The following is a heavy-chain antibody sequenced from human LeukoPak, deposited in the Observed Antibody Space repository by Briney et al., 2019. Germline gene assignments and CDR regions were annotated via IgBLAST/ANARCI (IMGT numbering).Heavy chain of an antibody. J-gene: IGHJ6*02. CDR2: ISGSGGST. CDR1: GFTFSSYA. Sequence: PGGSLRLSCAASGFTFSSYAMSWVRQAPGKGLEWVSAISGSGGSTYYADSVKGRFTISRDNSKNTLYLQMNSLRAEDTAVYYCAKEEQQLVYYYYYYGMDVWGQGTTVTVSS. D-gene: IGHD6-13*01. CDR3: AKEEQQLVYYYYYYGMDV. V-gene: IGHV3-23*01.